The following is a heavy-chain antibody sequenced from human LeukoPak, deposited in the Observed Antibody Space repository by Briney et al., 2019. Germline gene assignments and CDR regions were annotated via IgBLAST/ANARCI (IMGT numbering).Heavy chain of an antibody. V-gene: IGHV1-18*04. CDR3: ARVYYGSGSYYVAYYGMDV. D-gene: IGHD3-10*01. CDR2: ISAYNGNT. J-gene: IGHJ6*04. CDR1: GYTFTSYG. Sequence: GASVKVSCKASGYTFTSYGISWVRQAPGQGLEWVGWISAYNGNTNYAQKLQGRVTMTTDTSTSTAYMELRSLRSDDTAVYYCARVYYGSGSYYVAYYGMDVWGKGTTVTVSS.